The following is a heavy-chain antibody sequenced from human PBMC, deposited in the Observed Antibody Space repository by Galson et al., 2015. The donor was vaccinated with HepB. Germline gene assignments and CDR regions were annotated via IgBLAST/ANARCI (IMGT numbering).Heavy chain of an antibody. CDR3: AKGLVGAQNWFDP. CDR2: ISGSGGST. J-gene: IGHJ5*02. CDR1: GFTFSSYA. Sequence: SLRLSCAASGFTFSSYAMSWVRQAPGKGLEWVSAISGSGGSTYYADSVKGRFTISRDNSKNTLYLQMNSLRAEDTALYYCAKGLVGAQNWFDPWGQGTLVTVSS. D-gene: IGHD1-26*01. V-gene: IGHV3-23*01.